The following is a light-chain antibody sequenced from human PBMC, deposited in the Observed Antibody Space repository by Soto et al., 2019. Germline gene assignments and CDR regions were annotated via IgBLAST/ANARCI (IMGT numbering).Light chain of an antibody. J-gene: IGLJ1*01. CDR3: NSYTSSSTHNYV. Sequence: QSVLTQPASVSGSPGQSITISCTGTSSDIGGYKYVSWYQQHPGRAPKLIIYDVSNRPSGISNRFSGSKSGNTASLTISGLQAEDEADYFCNSYTSSSTHNYVFGAGTKLTVL. CDR1: SSDIGGYKY. CDR2: DVS. V-gene: IGLV2-14*03.